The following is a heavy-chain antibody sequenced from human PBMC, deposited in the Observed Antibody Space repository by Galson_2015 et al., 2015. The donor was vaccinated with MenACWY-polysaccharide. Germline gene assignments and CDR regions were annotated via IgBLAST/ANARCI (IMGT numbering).Heavy chain of an antibody. Sequence: SLRLSCAASGFTFSGSAMHWVRQASGKGLEWVGRIRSKANSYATAYAASVKGRFTISRDDSKNTAYLQTNSLKTEDTAVYYCTYLYSSSSGDAFDIWGQGTMVTVSS. CDR2: IRSKANSYAT. V-gene: IGHV3-73*01. CDR1: GFTFSGSA. J-gene: IGHJ3*02. CDR3: TYLYSSSSGDAFDI. D-gene: IGHD6-6*01.